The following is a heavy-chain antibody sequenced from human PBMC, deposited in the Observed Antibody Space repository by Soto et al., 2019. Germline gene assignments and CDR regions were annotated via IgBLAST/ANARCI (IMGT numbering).Heavy chain of an antibody. CDR3: VKVAPYYYDSSGYYSYYFDY. CDR1: GFTFSSYA. D-gene: IGHD3-22*01. V-gene: IGHV3-64D*06. Sequence: GGSLRLSCSASGFTFSSYAMHWVRQAPGKGLEYVSAISSNGGSTYYADSVKGRFTISRDNSKNTLYLQTSSLRAEDTAVYYCVKVAPYYYDSSGYYSYYFDYWGQGTLVTVSS. J-gene: IGHJ4*02. CDR2: ISSNGGST.